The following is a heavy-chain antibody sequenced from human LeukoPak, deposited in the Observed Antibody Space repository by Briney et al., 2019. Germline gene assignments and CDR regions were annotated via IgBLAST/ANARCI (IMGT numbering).Heavy chain of an antibody. J-gene: IGHJ4*02. CDR1: GFTFSGYS. CDR3: ARWFCSGGSCYHDY. D-gene: IGHD2-15*01. CDR2: ISDSSAYM. V-gene: IGHV3-21*01. Sequence: GGSLRLSCAASGFTFSGYSMNWVRQAPGKGLVWVSSISDSSAYMYYADSVKGRFTISRDNAKNSLYQQMSSLRADDTAVYYCARWFCSGGSCYHDYWGQGTPVTVPS.